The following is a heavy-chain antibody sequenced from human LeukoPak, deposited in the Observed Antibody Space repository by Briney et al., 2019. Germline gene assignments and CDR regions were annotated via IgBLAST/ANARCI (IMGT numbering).Heavy chain of an antibody. Sequence: PSETLSLTCAVSGFSISSGYYWGWIRQPPGKGLEWVGTFYRRGSTYYNPSLKSRVTISVDTSKNHFSLKLSSVTAADTAMYYCASSGWYDSEYFHHWGQGTLVTASS. J-gene: IGHJ1*01. V-gene: IGHV4-38-2*01. D-gene: IGHD6-19*01. CDR2: FYRRGST. CDR3: ASSGWYDSEYFHH. CDR1: GFSISSGYY.